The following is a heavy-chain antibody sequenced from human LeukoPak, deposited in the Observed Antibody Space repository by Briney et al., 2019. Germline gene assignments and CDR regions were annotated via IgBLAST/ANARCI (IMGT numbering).Heavy chain of an antibody. J-gene: IGHJ6*02. CDR1: GYTFTGYY. D-gene: IGHD3-16*02. V-gene: IGHV1-2*02. Sequence: GASVKVSCKASGYTFTGYYMHWVRQAPGQGLEWMGWINPNSGGTNYAQKFQGRVTMTRDTSISTAYMELSRLRSDDTAVYYCAREGLGELSPYYYYGMDVWGQGTMVTVSS. CDR2: INPNSGGT. CDR3: AREGLGELSPYYYYGMDV.